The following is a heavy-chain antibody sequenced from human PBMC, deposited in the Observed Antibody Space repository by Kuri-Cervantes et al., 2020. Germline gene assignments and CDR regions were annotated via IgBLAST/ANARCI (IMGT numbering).Heavy chain of an antibody. J-gene: IGHJ4*02. V-gene: IGHV3-7*01. CDR3: ARGWSGLTY. Sequence: GGSLRLSCAASGFTFSSYWMTWVRQAPGKGLEWVGNIKQDGSEKYYVDSVKGRFTISRDNAKNSVYLQMNSLRVEDTAVYFCARGWSGLTYWGQGTLVTVSS. D-gene: IGHD3-3*01. CDR1: GFTFSSYW. CDR2: IKQDGSEK.